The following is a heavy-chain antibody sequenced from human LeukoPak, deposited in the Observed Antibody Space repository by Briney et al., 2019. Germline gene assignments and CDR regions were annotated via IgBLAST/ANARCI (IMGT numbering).Heavy chain of an antibody. CDR3: ARDSSSWGFDY. CDR2: IYYSGYT. CDR1: GGSISSSSYY. D-gene: IGHD6-13*01. V-gene: IGHV4-39*02. J-gene: IGHJ4*02. Sequence: SETLSLTCTVSGGSISSSSYYWGWIRQPPGKGLEWIGSIYYSGYTYYNPFLQSRVTMSVDTSKNQFSLNLSSVTAADTAVYYCARDSSSWGFDYWGQGTLVTVSS.